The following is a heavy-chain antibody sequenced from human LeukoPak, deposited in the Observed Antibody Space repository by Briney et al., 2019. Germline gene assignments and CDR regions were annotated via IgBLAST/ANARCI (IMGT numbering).Heavy chain of an antibody. J-gene: IGHJ4*02. CDR2: INHSGST. D-gene: IGHD1-26*01. V-gene: IGHV4-34*01. Sequence: PSETLSLTCAVYGGSFSGYYWSWIRQPPGKGLEWIGEINHSGSTNYNPSLKSRVTMSVDTSKNQFSLKLSSVTAADTAVYYCAREGGATLFDYWGQGTLVTVSS. CDR3: AREGGATLFDY. CDR1: GGSFSGYY.